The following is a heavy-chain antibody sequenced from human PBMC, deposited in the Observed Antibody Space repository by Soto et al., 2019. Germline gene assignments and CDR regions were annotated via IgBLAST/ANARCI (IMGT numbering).Heavy chain of an antibody. Sequence: EVQLVQSGAEVKKPGESLKISCKGSGYSFTSYWIGWVRQMPGKGLEWMGIIYPGDSDTRYSPSFQGQVTISADKSISTSSLQWSSLKASDTAMYYCARLGGYCSSTKCYGGGDYWGQGTQVTVSS. CDR3: ARLGGYCSSTKCYGGGDY. CDR2: IYPGDSDT. CDR1: GYSFTSYW. J-gene: IGHJ4*02. D-gene: IGHD2-2*01. V-gene: IGHV5-51*03.